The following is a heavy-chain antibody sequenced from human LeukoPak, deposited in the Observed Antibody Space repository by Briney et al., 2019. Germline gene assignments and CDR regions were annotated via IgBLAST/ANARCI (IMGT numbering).Heavy chain of an antibody. V-gene: IGHV4-4*02. CDR3: ANSGGARGY. J-gene: IGHJ4*02. D-gene: IGHD3-10*01. CDR2: IYHSGRT. Sequence: SETLSLTCAVSGGSISTSNWWSWVRQPPRKGLEWIGQIYHSGRTNYSPSLKRRGTMSADKSNNKFSPALISLVAAAPAVSYCANSGGARGYWGQGTLVTVSS. CDR1: GGSISTSNW.